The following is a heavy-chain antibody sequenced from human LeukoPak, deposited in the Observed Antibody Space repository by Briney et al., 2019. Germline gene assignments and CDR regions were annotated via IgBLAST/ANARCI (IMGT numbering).Heavy chain of an antibody. D-gene: IGHD3-10*01. CDR2: IHHGGRT. Sequence: KTSETLSLTCAVYGGSLSGYYWSWIRQPPGKGLEWIGEIHHGGRTKYHPALKSRVTISVDTPNNRFSLKLSSMTAADTAVYYCARHGDWYFALWGPGTLVTVSS. CDR1: GGSLSGYY. CDR3: ARHGDWYFAL. J-gene: IGHJ2*01. V-gene: IGHV4-34*01.